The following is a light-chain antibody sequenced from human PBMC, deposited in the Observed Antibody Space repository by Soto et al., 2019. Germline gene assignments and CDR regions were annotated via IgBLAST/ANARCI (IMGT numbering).Light chain of an antibody. CDR2: EVS. CDR1: SSDVGGYNY. J-gene: IGLJ1*01. Sequence: QSVPTQPASVSGSPGQSITISCTGTSSDVGGYNYVSWYQQHPGKAPKLMIYEVSNRPSRVSNRFSGSKSGNTASLTISGLQAEDEADYYCSSYTRSSTSYVFGTGTKLTVL. V-gene: IGLV2-14*01. CDR3: SSYTRSSTSYV.